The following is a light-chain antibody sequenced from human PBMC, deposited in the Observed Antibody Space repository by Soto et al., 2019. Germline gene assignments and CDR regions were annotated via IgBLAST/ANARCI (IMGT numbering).Light chain of an antibody. Sequence: HLPPSLSAPLGDRGTITCRASQTISDYLHWYQQKPEKAPKVLIYRASHLESGVPSRFSASGSGTEFSLTINSLQADDFATYYCQQYHIYSWTFGQGTVVDI. V-gene: IGKV1-5*03. CDR1: QTISDY. CDR2: RAS. CDR3: QQYHIYSWT. J-gene: IGKJ1*01.